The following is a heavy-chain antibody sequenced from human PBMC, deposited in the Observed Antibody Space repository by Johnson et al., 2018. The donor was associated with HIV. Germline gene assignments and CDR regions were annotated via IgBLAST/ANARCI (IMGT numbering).Heavy chain of an antibody. CDR2: ISYDGSNK. CDR1: GFTFSSYG. D-gene: IGHD6-19*01. J-gene: IGHJ3*02. CDR3: ARDIIAVVGYDAFDI. V-gene: IGHV3-30*03. Sequence: QVQLVESGGGVVQPGRSLRLSCAASGFTFSSYGMHWVRQAPGKGLEWVAVISYDGSNKYYADSVKGRFTISRDNSKNTLYLQMNSLRAEDTAVYYCARDIIAVVGYDAFDIWGQGTMVTVSS.